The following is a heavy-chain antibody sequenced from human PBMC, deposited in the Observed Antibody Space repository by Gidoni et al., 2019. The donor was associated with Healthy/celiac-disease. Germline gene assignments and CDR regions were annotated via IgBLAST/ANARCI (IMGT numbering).Heavy chain of an antibody. Sequence: EVQLLESVGGLLQPGGSLRLPCAASGFTFSRSALSGVRQAPGKGLEWVSAIRGSGGSKYYADSVKGRFTISRDNSKNTLYMQMNSLRAEDTAVYYCAKARPVSYYYDSSGYGFDYWGQGTLVTVSS. CDR1: GFTFSRSA. CDR3: AKARPVSYYYDSSGYGFDY. D-gene: IGHD3-22*01. CDR2: IRGSGGSK. J-gene: IGHJ4*02. V-gene: IGHV3-23*01.